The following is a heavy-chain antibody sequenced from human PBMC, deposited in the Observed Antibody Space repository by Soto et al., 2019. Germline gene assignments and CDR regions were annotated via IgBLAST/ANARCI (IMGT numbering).Heavy chain of an antibody. Sequence: GGSLRLSCVVSGISFDDYAMHGVRQVPGKGLEWVSGINWDSGDIGYADSVKGRFTISRDNAKNSLYLQMNSLKTEDTALYYCAKDTAPGFYDANGHLDYWGQGTPVTVSS. CDR1: GISFDDYA. V-gene: IGHV3-9*01. CDR2: INWDSGDI. D-gene: IGHD2-8*01. CDR3: AKDTAPGFYDANGHLDY. J-gene: IGHJ4*02.